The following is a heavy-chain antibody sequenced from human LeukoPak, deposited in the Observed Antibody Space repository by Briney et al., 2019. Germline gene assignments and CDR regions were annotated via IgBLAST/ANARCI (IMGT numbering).Heavy chain of an antibody. CDR2: ISSSYNYI. CDR3: ARDRRLASFDY. Sequence: GGSLRLSCAGSGFSFSSYSMNWVRQAPGKGLEWVSSISSSYNYIYYADSVKGRFTISRDNSKNTLYLQMNSLRAEDAAIYYCARDRRLASFDYGGQGTLVTVSS. CDR1: GFSFSSYS. J-gene: IGHJ4*02. D-gene: IGHD6-25*01. V-gene: IGHV3-21*04.